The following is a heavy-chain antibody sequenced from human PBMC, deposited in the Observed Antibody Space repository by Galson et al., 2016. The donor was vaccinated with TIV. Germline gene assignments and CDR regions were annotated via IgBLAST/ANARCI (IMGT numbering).Heavy chain of an antibody. CDR2: IFPGDSDT. CDR3: ARHFWSGRPLGYYYAMDV. CDR1: GYSFTNHW. V-gene: IGHV5-51*01. Sequence: QSGAEVKKPGESLKISCKGSGYSFTNHWIAWVRQMPGKGLEWMGIIFPGDSDTRYSPSFQGQVIISVDRSINTAYLQWSSLKASDTAMYYCARHFWSGRPLGYYYAMDVWGQGTTVTVSS. D-gene: IGHD3-3*01. J-gene: IGHJ6*02.